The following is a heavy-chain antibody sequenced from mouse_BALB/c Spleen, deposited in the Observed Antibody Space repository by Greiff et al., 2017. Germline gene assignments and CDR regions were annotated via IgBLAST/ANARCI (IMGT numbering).Heavy chain of an antibody. CDR3: AREDGGAMDY. CDR2: IYPGDGDT. J-gene: IGHJ4*01. Sequence: QVQLQQSGAELVRPGSSVKISCKASGYAFSSYWMNWVKQRPGQGLEWIGQIYPGDGDTNYNGKFKGKATLTADKSSSTAYMQLSSLTSEDSAVYFCAREDGGAMDYWGQGTSVTVSS. V-gene: IGHV1-80*01. D-gene: IGHD2-3*01. CDR1: GYAFSSYW.